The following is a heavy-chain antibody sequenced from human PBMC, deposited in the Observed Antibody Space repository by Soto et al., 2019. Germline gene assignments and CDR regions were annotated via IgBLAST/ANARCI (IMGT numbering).Heavy chain of an antibody. Sequence: SETLSLTCTVSGGSISSGGYYWSWIRQHPGKGLEWIGYIYYSGSTYYNPSLKSRVTISVDTSKNQFSLKLSSVTAADTAVYYCARVYYYDSSAPRPLYYFDYWGQGTLVTVSS. D-gene: IGHD3-22*01. J-gene: IGHJ4*02. CDR2: IYYSGST. CDR3: ARVYYYDSSAPRPLYYFDY. CDR1: GGSISSGGYY. V-gene: IGHV4-31*03.